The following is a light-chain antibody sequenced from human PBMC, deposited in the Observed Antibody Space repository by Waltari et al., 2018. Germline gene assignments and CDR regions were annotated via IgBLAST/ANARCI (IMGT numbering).Light chain of an antibody. Sequence: EVVMPQSPLSLPVTLGQPASISCKSSQSLVHSDGNTHLNWFQQRPDQSPRRLIYRVSNRDSGVPDRFSDSGSGTDFTLKISKVEAEDVGVYYCMQGTHWPYTFGQGTKLDIK. CDR3: MQGTHWPYT. CDR2: RVS. J-gene: IGKJ2*01. V-gene: IGKV2-30*02. CDR1: QSLVHSDGNTH.